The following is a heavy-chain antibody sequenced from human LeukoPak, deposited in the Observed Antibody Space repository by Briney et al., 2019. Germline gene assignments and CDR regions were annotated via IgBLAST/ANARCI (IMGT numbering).Heavy chain of an antibody. CDR2: IIPIFSTA. CDR1: GGTFSSCA. Sequence: SVKVSCKASGGTFSSCAISWVRQAPGQGLEWMGGIIPIFSTANYAQKFQGRVTITADESTSTAYMELSSLRSEDTAVYYCARGSGGPRYFDWLLSYWGQGTLVTVSS. CDR3: ARGSGGPRYFDWLLSY. V-gene: IGHV1-69*13. J-gene: IGHJ4*02. D-gene: IGHD3-9*01.